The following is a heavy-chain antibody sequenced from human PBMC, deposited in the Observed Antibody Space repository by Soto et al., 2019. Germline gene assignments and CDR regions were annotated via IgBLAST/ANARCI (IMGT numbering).Heavy chain of an antibody. CDR2: INAGSGNT. D-gene: IGHD6-19*01. CDR3: ARDLGGWTDS. J-gene: IGHJ4*02. CDR1: GYTFTSYA. V-gene: IGHV1-3*01. Sequence: QVQLVQSGAEVKKPGASVKVSCKASGYTFTSYAMQWVRQAPGQRLEWMGWINAGSGNTKYSQKFQGRVTITSDTSASTDYMELSSLRSEDTAVYYCARDLGGWTDSWGQGTLVTVSS.